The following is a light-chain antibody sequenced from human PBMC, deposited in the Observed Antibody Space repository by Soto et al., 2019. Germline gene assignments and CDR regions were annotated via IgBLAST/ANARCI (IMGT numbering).Light chain of an antibody. V-gene: IGKV1-39*01. CDR1: QSISSY. Sequence: DIQMTQSPSSLSASVGDRVTITCRASQSISSYLNWYQQKPGKAPKLLIYAASSLLSGVPSRFSGSGSGTDFTLTISSLQPEDFATYYCQQSYSTPPTFGQGTKV. CDR2: AAS. CDR3: QQSYSTPPT. J-gene: IGKJ1*01.